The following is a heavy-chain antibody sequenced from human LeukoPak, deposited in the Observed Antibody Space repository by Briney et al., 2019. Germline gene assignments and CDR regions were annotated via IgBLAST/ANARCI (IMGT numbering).Heavy chain of an antibody. J-gene: IGHJ4*02. D-gene: IGHD1-26*01. CDR2: IYSGDTT. Sequence: PGGSLRLSCAVSGLAVSSSCMSWVRQAPGKGLEWVSVIYSGDTTAYADSVRGRFTISRDNSKNTLYLQLNSLRVEDTAVFYCARDPGGAKFDYWGQGSLVTVSS. V-gene: IGHV3-53*01. CDR3: ARDPGGAKFDY. CDR1: GLAVSSSC.